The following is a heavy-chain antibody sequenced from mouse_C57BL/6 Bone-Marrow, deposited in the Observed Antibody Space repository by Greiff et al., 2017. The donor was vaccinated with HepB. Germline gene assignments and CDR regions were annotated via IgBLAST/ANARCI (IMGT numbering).Heavy chain of an antibody. D-gene: IGHD3-1*01. V-gene: IGHV2-5*01. CDR2: IWRGGST. J-gene: IGHJ4*01. CDR3: AKNRGYKGAMDY. Sequence: QVQLQQSGPGLVQPSQSLSITCTVSGFSLTSYGVHWVRQSPGKGLEWLGVIWRGGSTDYNAAFMSRLSITKDNSKSQVFFKMNSPQADDTAIYYCAKNRGYKGAMDYWGQGTSVTVSS. CDR1: GFSLTSYG.